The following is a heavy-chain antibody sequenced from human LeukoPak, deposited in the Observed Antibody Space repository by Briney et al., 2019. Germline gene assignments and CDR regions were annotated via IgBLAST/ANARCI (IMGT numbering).Heavy chain of an antibody. D-gene: IGHD5/OR15-5a*01. Sequence: GGSLRLSCAASGFTFSSYSMHWVRQAPGKGLEWVSSISSSNSYIYYADSVKGRFTISRDNAKNSLYLQMNSLRAEDTAVYYCARDRSTISRYGMDVWGQGTTVTVSS. J-gene: IGHJ6*02. CDR3: ARDRSTISRYGMDV. CDR2: ISSSNSYI. V-gene: IGHV3-21*04. CDR1: GFTFSSYS.